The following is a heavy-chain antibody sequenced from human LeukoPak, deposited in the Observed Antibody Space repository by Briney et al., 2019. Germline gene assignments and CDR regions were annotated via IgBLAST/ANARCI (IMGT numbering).Heavy chain of an antibody. J-gene: IGHJ5*02. V-gene: IGHV1-46*01. Sequence: ASVKVSCKASGYTFTSYYMHWVRQAPGQGLEWMGIINPSGGSTSYAQKFQGRVTITRNTSISTAYMELSSLRSEDTAVYYCARVGYCSSTSCPGWFDPWGQGTLVTVSS. CDR1: GYTFTSYY. CDR3: ARVGYCSSTSCPGWFDP. CDR2: INPSGGST. D-gene: IGHD2-2*01.